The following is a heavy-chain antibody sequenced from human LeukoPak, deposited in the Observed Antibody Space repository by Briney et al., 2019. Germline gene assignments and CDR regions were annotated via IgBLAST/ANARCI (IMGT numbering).Heavy chain of an antibody. J-gene: IGHJ5*02. CDR2: IYHSGST. V-gene: IGHV4-38-2*02. D-gene: IGHD6-19*01. CDR1: GYSISSGYY. Sequence: PSETLSLTCTVSGYSISSGYYWGWIRQPPGKGLEWIGSIYHSGSTYYNPSLKSRVTISVDTSKNQFSLKLSSVTAADTAVYYCAREGRMQWLVRIGANWFDPWGQGTLVTVSS. CDR3: AREGRMQWLVRIGANWFDP.